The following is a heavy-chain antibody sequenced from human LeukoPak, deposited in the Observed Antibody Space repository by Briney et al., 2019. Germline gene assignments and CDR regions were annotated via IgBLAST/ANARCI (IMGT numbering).Heavy chain of an antibody. D-gene: IGHD3-10*01. V-gene: IGHV3-48*03. CDR2: ISSSGSTI. Sequence: PGGSLRLSCAASGFTFSSYEMNWVRQAPGKGLEWVSYISSSGSTIYYADSVKGRFTISRDNAKNSLYLQMNSLRAEDTAVYYCARDPGLLWFGELWSPWGQGTLVTVSS. J-gene: IGHJ5*02. CDR1: GFTFSSYE. CDR3: ARDPGLLWFGELWSP.